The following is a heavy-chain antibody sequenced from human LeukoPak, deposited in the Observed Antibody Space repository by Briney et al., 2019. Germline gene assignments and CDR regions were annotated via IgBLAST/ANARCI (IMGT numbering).Heavy chain of an antibody. CDR3: ARDLAVADVYFYYGMDV. Sequence: GGSLRLSCAASGFTFSNSEMNWVRQAPGKGPEWVSYISTSGTTIYYADSVKGRFTISREHSKSTVFLQMSSLRAEDTGVYYCARDLAVADVYFYYGMDVWGQGTTVTVS. D-gene: IGHD6-19*01. J-gene: IGHJ6*02. CDR2: ISTSGTTI. V-gene: IGHV3-48*03. CDR1: GFTFSNSE.